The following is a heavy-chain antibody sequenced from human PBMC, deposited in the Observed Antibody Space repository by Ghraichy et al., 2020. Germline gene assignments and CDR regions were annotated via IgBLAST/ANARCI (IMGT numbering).Heavy chain of an antibody. V-gene: IGHV4-39*01. CDR2: IYYSGST. Sequence: SETLSLTCTVSGGSISSSSYYWGWIRQPPGKGLEWIGSIYYSGSTYYNPSLKSRVTISVDTSKNQFSLKLSSVTAADTAVYYCARRKGNTIFGVVHYYYMDVWGKGTTVTVSS. D-gene: IGHD3-3*01. CDR1: GGSISSSSYY. J-gene: IGHJ6*03. CDR3: ARRKGNTIFGVVHYYYMDV.